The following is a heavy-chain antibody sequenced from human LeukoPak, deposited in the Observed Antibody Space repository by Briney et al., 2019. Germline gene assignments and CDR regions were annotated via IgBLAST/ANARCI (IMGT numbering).Heavy chain of an antibody. V-gene: IGHV4-39*01. CDR2: IYYSGST. CDR1: GGSISSSSYY. D-gene: IGHD3-3*01. CDR3: ARRTSFDSWRGSFAFDI. J-gene: IGHJ3*02. Sequence: SETLSLTCTVSGGSISSSSYYWGWIRQPPGKGLEWIGSIYYSGSTYYNPSLKSRVTIYVDTSKDQFSLKLSSVPAADTAVYYCARRTSFDSWRGSFAFDIWGQGTMVTVSS.